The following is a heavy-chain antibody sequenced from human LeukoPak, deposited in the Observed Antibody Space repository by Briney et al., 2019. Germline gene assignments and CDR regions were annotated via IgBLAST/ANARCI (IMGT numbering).Heavy chain of an antibody. V-gene: IGHV3-30*02. J-gene: IGHJ5*02. Sequence: GGSLRLSCAASGFTFSSYGMHWVRQAPGKGLEWVALIRYDGSNKYYADSVKGRFTISRDNSKNTLYLQMNSLRAEDTAVYYCAKDLPASVDKGDWFDPWGQGTLVTVSS. D-gene: IGHD5-12*01. CDR3: AKDLPASVDKGDWFDP. CDR1: GFTFSSYG. CDR2: IRYDGSNK.